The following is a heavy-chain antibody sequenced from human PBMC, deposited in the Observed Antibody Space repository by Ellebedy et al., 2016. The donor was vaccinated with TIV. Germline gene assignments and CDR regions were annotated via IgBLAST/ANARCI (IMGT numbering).Heavy chain of an antibody. V-gene: IGHV1-2*02. CDR3: ARTGRYSGSTDASDV. CDR1: GYTFTAYD. J-gene: IGHJ3*01. D-gene: IGHD3-10*01. CDR2: IRSNSGGR. Sequence: ASVKVSXXASGYTFTAYDIHWVRQAPGQGLESMGWIRSNSGGRQYAQRFQGRITMTRDTSINTAYMELSRLITDDTAVYYCARTGRYSGSTDASDVWGQGTMVTVSS.